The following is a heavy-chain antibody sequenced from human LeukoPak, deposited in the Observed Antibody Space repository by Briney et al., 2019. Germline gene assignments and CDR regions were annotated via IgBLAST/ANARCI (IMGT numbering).Heavy chain of an antibody. J-gene: IGHJ4*02. CDR3: ASSIAAAGAALSIDY. Sequence: SQTLSLTCAVSGGSISSGGYSWSWIRQPPGKGLEWIGYIYHSGSTYYNPSLKSRVTISVDRSKNQFSLKLSSVTAAVTAVYYCASSIAAAGAALSIDYWGQGTLVTVSS. V-gene: IGHV4-30-2*01. CDR2: IYHSGST. CDR1: GGSISSGGYS. D-gene: IGHD6-13*01.